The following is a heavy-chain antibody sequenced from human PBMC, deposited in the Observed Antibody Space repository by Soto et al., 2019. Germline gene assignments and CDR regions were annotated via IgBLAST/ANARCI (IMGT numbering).Heavy chain of an antibody. J-gene: IGHJ6*03. V-gene: IGHV4-34*01. CDR3: ARAGPFNWNDAPLGLGYYYYYMDV. D-gene: IGHD1-1*01. CDR1: GGSFSGYY. Sequence: QVQLQQWGAGLLKPSETLSLTCAVYGGSFSGYYWSWIRQPPGKGLEWIGEINHSGRTNYNPSLKSRVTISVDTSKNQFSLKLSSVTAADTAVYYCARAGPFNWNDAPLGLGYYYYYMDVWGKGTTVTVSS. CDR2: INHSGRT.